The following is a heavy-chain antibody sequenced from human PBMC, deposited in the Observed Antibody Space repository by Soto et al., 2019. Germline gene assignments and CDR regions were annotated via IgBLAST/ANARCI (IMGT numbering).Heavy chain of an antibody. Sequence: PGGSLRLSCAASGFSFSSHWVCWVRQARGKGLEWVATINDDGKENSYVDSVKGRFTITSDNPKHSMYLQVNSPGGTDTAGHYCARDGLQAGLYFDYWGQGALVTVSS. CDR3: ARDGLQAGLYFDY. V-gene: IGHV3-7*01. CDR1: GFSFSSHW. D-gene: IGHD4-4*01. J-gene: IGHJ4*02. CDR2: INDDGKEN.